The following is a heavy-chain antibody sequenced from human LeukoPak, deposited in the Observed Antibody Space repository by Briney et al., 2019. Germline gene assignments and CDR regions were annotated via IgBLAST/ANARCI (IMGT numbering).Heavy chain of an antibody. J-gene: IGHJ6*03. CDR1: GYTLTELS. V-gene: IGHV1-24*01. CDR2: FDPEDGET. CDR3: RVVVPAAMGYYMDV. D-gene: IGHD2-2*01. Sequence: SVQVSCQVSGYTLTELSMHWVRQAPGKGLEWMGGFDPEDGETIYAQKFQGRVTMTEDTSTDTAYMELSSLRSEDTAVYYCRVVVPAAMGYYMDVWGKGTTVTVSS.